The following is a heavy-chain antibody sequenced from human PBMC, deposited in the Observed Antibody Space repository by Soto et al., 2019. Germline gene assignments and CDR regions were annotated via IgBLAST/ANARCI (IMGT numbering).Heavy chain of an antibody. CDR2: ISYTDDAAT. CDR1: GFTFSDYY. V-gene: IGHV3-23*01. CDR3: ARASELKDFFDY. J-gene: IGHJ4*02. Sequence: PWGSLRLSCAASGFTFSDYYMSWVRQAPGKGLEWVSAISYTDDAATYYADSVRGRFTISRDNSKNTLYLQMDSLRGDVTAIYYCARASELKDFFDYWGQGTLVTVSS. D-gene: IGHD1-7*01.